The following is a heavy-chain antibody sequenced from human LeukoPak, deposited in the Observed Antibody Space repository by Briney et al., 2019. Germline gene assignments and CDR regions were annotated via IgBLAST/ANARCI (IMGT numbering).Heavy chain of an antibody. V-gene: IGHV3-7*01. CDR2: IKQDGSEK. CDR1: GFTFTSSW. D-gene: IGHD1-1*01. Sequence: GGSLRLSCEASGFTFTSSWMHWVRQAPGKGLEWVANIKQDGSEKYYIDSVKGRFTISRDNAKTSLFLQMNSLRVDDTAVYYCARGRGYNWGTSYFDYWGQGTLVTVSS. CDR3: ARGRGYNWGTSYFDY. J-gene: IGHJ4*02.